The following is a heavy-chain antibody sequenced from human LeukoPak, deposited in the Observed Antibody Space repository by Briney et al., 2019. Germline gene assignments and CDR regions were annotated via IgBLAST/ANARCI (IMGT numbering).Heavy chain of an antibody. D-gene: IGHD6-19*01. CDR1: GFTFSSLA. CDR3: AKDARRSSGWYFFDH. J-gene: IGHJ4*02. V-gene: IGHV3-23*01. CDR2: ISDSGGTT. Sequence: GGSLRLSCAASGFTFSSLAMGWVRQAPGKGLEWVSVISDSGGTTYYADSVKGRFTISRDNSRNTLYLQMNSLRVEDTAVYYCAKDARRSSGWYFFDHWGQGTLVTVSS.